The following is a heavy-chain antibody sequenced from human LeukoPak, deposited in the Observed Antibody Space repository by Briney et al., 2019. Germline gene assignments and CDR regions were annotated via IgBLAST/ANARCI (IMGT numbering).Heavy chain of an antibody. D-gene: IGHD5-18*01. CDR3: ARSVVDTAMVPPCFDY. V-gene: IGHV1-69*13. CDR1: GGTFSSYA. CDR2: IIPIFGTA. J-gene: IGHJ4*02. Sequence: SVKVSCKASGGTFSSYAISWVRQAPRKGLEWMGGIIPIFGTANYAQKFQGRVTITADESTSTAYMELSSLRSEDTAVYYCARSVVDTAMVPPCFDYWGQGTLVTVSS.